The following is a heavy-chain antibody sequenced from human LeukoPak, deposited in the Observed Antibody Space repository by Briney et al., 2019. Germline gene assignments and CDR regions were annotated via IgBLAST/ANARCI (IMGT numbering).Heavy chain of an antibody. V-gene: IGHV4-38-2*02. CDR1: VYSISSGYY. CDR3: ARSAATGTYNWFDP. CDR2: IYHSGST. Sequence: SETLSLTCTVSVYSISSGYYWGWIRQPPGKGLEWIGSIYHSGSTYYNPSLKSRVTISVDTSKNQFSLKLSSVTAADTAVYYCARSAATGTYNWFDPWGQGTLVTVSS. D-gene: IGHD6-13*01. J-gene: IGHJ5*02.